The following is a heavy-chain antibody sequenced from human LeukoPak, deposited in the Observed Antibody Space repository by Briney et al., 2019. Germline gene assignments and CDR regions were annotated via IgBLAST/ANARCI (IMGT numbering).Heavy chain of an antibody. CDR1: GGSISSYC. CDR3: ATSHDVKTAPYDL. V-gene: IGHV4-4*09. CDR2: IFTSGST. Sequence: SETLSLTCTVSGGSISSYCWSWVRQPPGKGLEWIGYIFTSGSTDYNPSLRSRVTMSVDTSKNQLSMELRFLTAADTAVYYCATSHDVKTAPYDLWGQGTLVTVSS. D-gene: IGHD2-21*01. J-gene: IGHJ5*02.